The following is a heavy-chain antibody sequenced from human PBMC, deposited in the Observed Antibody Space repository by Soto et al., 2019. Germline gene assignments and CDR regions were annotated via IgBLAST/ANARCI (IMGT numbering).Heavy chain of an antibody. D-gene: IGHD3-9*01. V-gene: IGHV1-18*01. Sequence: ASVKVSCKASGYTFTSYGISWVRQAPGQGLEWMGWISAYNGNTNYAQKLQGRVTMTTDTSTSTAYMELRSLRSDDTAVDYCARAQGGYDILTGYYRWYYYYMDVWGKGTTVTVSS. CDR3: ARAQGGYDILTGYYRWYYYYMDV. J-gene: IGHJ6*03. CDR1: GYTFTSYG. CDR2: ISAYNGNT.